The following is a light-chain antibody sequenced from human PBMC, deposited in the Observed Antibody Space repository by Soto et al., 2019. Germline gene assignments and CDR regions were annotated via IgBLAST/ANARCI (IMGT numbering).Light chain of an antibody. CDR2: DSS. J-gene: IGKJ4*01. CDR1: QSVSNY. Sequence: VLTQYPAMMYLSPGERATLSCRASQSVSNYLAWYQQRPGQAPRLLIYDSSNRATGIPARFSASGSGTDFTLTISSLEPEDFAVHYCQQRRVWPLTFGGGTKVEIK. V-gene: IGKV3-11*01. CDR3: QQRRVWPLT.